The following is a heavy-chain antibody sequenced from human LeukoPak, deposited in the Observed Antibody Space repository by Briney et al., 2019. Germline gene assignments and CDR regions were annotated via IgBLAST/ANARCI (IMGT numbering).Heavy chain of an antibody. D-gene: IGHD3-10*01. CDR1: GYSISSGNY. J-gene: IGHJ6*03. V-gene: IGHV4-38-2*02. Sequence: SETLSLTCSVSGYSISSGNYWGWIRQPPGKGLEWIGSIYHSGSTYYNPSLKSRVTISVDTSKNQFSLKLSSVTAADTAVYYCARHRGQYYYGSGSYGGGYYYYYMDVWGKGTTVTISS. CDR2: IYHSGST. CDR3: ARHRGQYYYGSGSYGGGYYYYYMDV.